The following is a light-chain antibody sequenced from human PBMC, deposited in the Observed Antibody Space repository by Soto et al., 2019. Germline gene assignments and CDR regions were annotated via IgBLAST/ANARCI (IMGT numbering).Light chain of an antibody. CDR1: SSDVGSYNR. V-gene: IGLV2-18*02. J-gene: IGLJ1*01. CDR3: TSYTSSNTYV. CDR2: EVS. Sequence: QSALTQPPSVSGSPGQSVTISCTGTSSDVGSYNRVSWFQQPPGTAPKVLIYEVSNRALGVPDRFSGSKSGNTASLTISGLQAEDEADYYCTSYTSSNTYVFGTGTKLTVL.